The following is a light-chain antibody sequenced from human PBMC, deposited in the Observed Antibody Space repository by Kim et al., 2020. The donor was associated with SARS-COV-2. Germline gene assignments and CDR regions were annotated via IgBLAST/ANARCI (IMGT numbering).Light chain of an antibody. CDR1: SLRSYY. J-gene: IGLJ2*01. CDR2: GKN. V-gene: IGLV3-19*01. Sequence: VALGQTDRITCQGDSLRSYYANWYQQKPGQAPIRVIYGKNNRPSGIPDRFSGSSSGNTASLTITGTQAGDEADYYCNSRDSNDNVVFGGGTKLTVL. CDR3: NSRDSNDNVV.